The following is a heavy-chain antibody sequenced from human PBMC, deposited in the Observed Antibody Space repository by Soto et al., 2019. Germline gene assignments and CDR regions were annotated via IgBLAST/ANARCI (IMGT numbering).Heavy chain of an antibody. V-gene: IGHV5-51*01. CDR2: IYPGDSDT. D-gene: IGHD3-3*01. J-gene: IGHJ6*02. CDR1: GYSFTTYW. Sequence: LKISCKGSGYSFTTYWLGWVRQVPGKGLEWMGIIYPGDSDTRYSPSFQGQVTISADKSISAAYLQWSSLKASDTAMYYCAKVPGGRGPYDFWSGYPAYYGMDVWGQGTTVTVSS. CDR3: AKVPGGRGPYDFWSGYPAYYGMDV.